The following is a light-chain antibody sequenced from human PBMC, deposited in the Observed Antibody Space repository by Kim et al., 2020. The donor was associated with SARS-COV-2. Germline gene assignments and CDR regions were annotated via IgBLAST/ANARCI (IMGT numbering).Light chain of an antibody. V-gene: IGKV3-11*01. CDR1: QSVSSY. CDR2: DAS. J-gene: IGKJ5*01. CDR3: QQRSNWPIT. Sequence: LSPGERAPPSCRARQSVSSYLAWYQQKPGQAPRLLIYDASNRATGIPARFSGSGSGTDFTLTISSLEPEDFAVYYCQQRSNWPITFGQGTRLEIK.